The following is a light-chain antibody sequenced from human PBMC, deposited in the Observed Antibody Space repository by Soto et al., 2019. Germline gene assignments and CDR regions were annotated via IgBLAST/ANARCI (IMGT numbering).Light chain of an antibody. CDR3: QQYNNWPLL. J-gene: IGKJ5*01. CDR1: QSVSSN. CDR2: GAS. V-gene: IGKV3-15*01. Sequence: EIVMTQSPATLSVSPGERATLSCRASQSVSSNLAWYQQKPGQAPRLLIYGASTRATGIPARFSGSGSGTEFTLTISSLQSEDFAVYYCQQYNNWPLLFGQGTRLEMK.